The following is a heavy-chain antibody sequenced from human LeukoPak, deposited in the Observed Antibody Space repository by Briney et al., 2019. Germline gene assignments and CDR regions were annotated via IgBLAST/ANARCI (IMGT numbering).Heavy chain of an antibody. J-gene: IGHJ5*02. CDR2: ISAYNGNT. Sequence: ASVKVSCKASGYTFTSYGISWVRQAPGQGLEWMGWISAYNGNTNYAQKLQGRVTMTTDTSTSTAYMELRSLRSDDTAVYYCARARPLIVVVPAAKGGWFDPWGQGTLVTVSS. V-gene: IGHV1-18*01. D-gene: IGHD2-2*01. CDR1: GYTFTSYG. CDR3: ARARPLIVVVPAAKGGWFDP.